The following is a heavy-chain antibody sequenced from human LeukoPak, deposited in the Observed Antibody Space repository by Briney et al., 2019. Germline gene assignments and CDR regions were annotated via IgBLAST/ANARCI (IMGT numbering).Heavy chain of an antibody. CDR3: AKAEGYDILTGLDY. V-gene: IGHV3-23*01. CDR1: GFTFSSYA. D-gene: IGHD3-9*01. J-gene: IGHJ4*02. CDR2: TGASGGST. Sequence: PGGSLRLSCATSGFTFSSYAMSGVRQAPGKGLEWVSGTGASGGSTYYADSVKGRFTISRDNSKNTLYLQMNSLRTEDTAVYYCAKAEGYDILTGLDYWGQGTLVTVSS.